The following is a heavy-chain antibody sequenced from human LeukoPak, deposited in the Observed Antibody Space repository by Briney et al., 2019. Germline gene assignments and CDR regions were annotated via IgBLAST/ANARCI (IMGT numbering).Heavy chain of an antibody. Sequence: HPGGSLRLSCAASGFTFSSYGMHWVRQAPGKGLEWVAFIRYDGSNKYYAGSVKGRFTISRDNSKNTLYLQMNGLRADDTAVYYCAKRIMGPTPAADYWGQGTLVTVSS. V-gene: IGHV3-30*02. D-gene: IGHD1-26*01. CDR3: AKRIMGPTPAADY. J-gene: IGHJ4*02. CDR2: IRYDGSNK. CDR1: GFTFSSYG.